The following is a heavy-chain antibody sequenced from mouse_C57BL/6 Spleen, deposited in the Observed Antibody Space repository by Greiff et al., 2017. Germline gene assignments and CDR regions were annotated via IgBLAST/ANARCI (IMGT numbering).Heavy chain of an antibody. D-gene: IGHD4-1*01. V-gene: IGHV5-17*01. J-gene: IGHJ2*01. CDR2: ISSGSSTI. CDR1: GFTFSDYG. CDR3: ARKAGTVLDD. Sequence: EVQLVESGGGLVKPGGSLKLSCAASGFTFSDYGMHWVRQAPEKGLEWVAYISSGSSTIYYADTVKGRFTISRDNAKDTLFLQMTSLRSEDTAMYYCARKAGTVLDDWGQGTTLTVSS.